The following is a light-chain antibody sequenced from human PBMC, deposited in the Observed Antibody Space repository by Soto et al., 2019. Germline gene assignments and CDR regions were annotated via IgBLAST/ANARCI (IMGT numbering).Light chain of an antibody. CDR1: QSVASNY. Sequence: EIVLKQSPGTLSLSPGERATLSCRASQSVASNYLAWYQQKPGQTPRLLIYGASSRATDIPDRFSGSGSGTDFTLTMSSLEPEDFAVYYCQQYGISPPYTFGQGTKLEIK. V-gene: IGKV3-20*01. CDR2: GAS. CDR3: QQYGISPPYT. J-gene: IGKJ2*01.